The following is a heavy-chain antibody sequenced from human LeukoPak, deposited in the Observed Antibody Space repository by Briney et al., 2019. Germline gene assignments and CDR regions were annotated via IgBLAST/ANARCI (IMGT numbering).Heavy chain of an antibody. J-gene: IGHJ4*02. CDR3: ARVGYSGFDI. V-gene: IGHV4-4*02. CDR2: IYHSGNT. Sequence: SGTLSLTCTVSGGSISSSNWRSWVRRPPRKGLEWIGEIYHSGNTNYNPSLKSRVTTSVDKSKNQFSLKVTSVTAADTAVYYCARVGYSGFDIWGQGTPVTVSS. D-gene: IGHD5-12*01. CDR1: GGSISSSNW.